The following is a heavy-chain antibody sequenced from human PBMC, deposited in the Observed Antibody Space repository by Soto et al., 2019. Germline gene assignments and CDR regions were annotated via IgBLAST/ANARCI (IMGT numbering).Heavy chain of an antibody. CDR1: GYTFTRYT. Sequence: ASVKVSCKASGYTFTRYTMNWVRQAPGQRLEWMGWINPDNGNTKSSQKFQDRVTITRDTSASTAYMELSSLRSEDTAVYYCARGGYCSGGSCYSSGWFDPWGQGTLVTVSS. CDR2: INPDNGNT. V-gene: IGHV1-3*01. CDR3: ARGGYCSGGSCYSSGWFDP. J-gene: IGHJ5*02. D-gene: IGHD2-15*01.